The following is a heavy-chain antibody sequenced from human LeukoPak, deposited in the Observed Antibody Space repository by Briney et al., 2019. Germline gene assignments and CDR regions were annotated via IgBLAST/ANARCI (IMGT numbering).Heavy chain of an antibody. V-gene: IGHV1-18*01. Sequence: ASVKVSCKASGYTFTNYGISWVRQAPGQGLEWMGWISPYNGNTKYAQNLQGRVTMTTDTSTSTAYVELRSLGSDDTAVYYCARDGSGATVTTSGDYWGQGTLVTVSS. D-gene: IGHD4-17*01. CDR3: ARDGSGATVTTSGDY. CDR2: ISPYNGNT. J-gene: IGHJ4*02. CDR1: GYTFTNYG.